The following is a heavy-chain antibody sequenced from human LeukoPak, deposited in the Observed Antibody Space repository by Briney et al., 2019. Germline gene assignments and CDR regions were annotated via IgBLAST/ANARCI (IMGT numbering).Heavy chain of an antibody. Sequence: GGSLRLSCAASGFTFSSYGMHWVRQAPHEGLEWVAVISYDGSNKYYADSVKGRFTISRDNSKNTLYLQMDSLRAEDTAVYYCAKASAAGCYSALDYWGQGSLVTVSS. D-gene: IGHD2-15*01. CDR3: AKASAAGCYSALDY. CDR2: ISYDGSNK. V-gene: IGHV3-30*18. J-gene: IGHJ4*02. CDR1: GFTFSSYG.